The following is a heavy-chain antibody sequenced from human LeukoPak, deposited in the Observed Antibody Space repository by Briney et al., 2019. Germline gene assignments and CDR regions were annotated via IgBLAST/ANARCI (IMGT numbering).Heavy chain of an antibody. CDR2: IYYSGST. Sequence: SETLSLTCTVSGGSISSSSYYWGWIRQPPGKGLEWIGSIYYSGSTYYNPSLKSRVTISVDTSKNQFSLKLSSVTAADTAVYYCARHQSSCPFDYWGQGTLVTVSS. D-gene: IGHD6-13*01. CDR1: GGSISSSSYY. CDR3: ARHQSSCPFDY. J-gene: IGHJ4*02. V-gene: IGHV4-39*01.